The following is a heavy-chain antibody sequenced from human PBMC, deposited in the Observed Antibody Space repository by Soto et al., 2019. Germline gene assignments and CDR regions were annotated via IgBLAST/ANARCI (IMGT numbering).Heavy chain of an antibody. CDR1: GGSISSSIYY. V-gene: IGHV4-39*01. CDR2: IFYSGST. J-gene: IGHJ4*02. Sequence: SETLSLTCTVSGGSISSSIYYGGWIRRPPGKGLEWIGSIFYSGSTYYNPSLKSRVTISVDTSKNQFSLKLYSVTAADTAVYYCARPTYYYDSSGPPGYWGQGTLVTVSS. CDR3: ARPTYYYDSSGPPGY. D-gene: IGHD3-22*01.